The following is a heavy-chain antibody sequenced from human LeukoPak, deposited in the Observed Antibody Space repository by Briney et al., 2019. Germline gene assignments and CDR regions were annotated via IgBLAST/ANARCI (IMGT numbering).Heavy chain of an antibody. J-gene: IGHJ6*02. Sequence: PGGSLRLSCSASGXPFSSYAMHWVRQAPGKGLGYVSAISDSGGSTYYADSVKGRFTISRDNSKNTLYLQMSSLRAEDTAVYFCVRGYSFGPYGMDVWGQGTTVTVSS. CDR1: GXPFSSYA. D-gene: IGHD2-15*01. CDR3: VRGYSFGPYGMDV. V-gene: IGHV3-64D*09. CDR2: ISDSGGST.